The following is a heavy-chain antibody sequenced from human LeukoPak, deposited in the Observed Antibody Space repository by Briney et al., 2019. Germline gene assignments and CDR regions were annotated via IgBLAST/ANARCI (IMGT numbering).Heavy chain of an antibody. J-gene: IGHJ3*01. CDR1: GYTFTNYW. V-gene: IGHV5-51*01. CDR2: IYPGDSDT. D-gene: IGHD3-22*01. Sequence: GESLKISCKGSGYTFTNYWIGWVRQMPGKGLEWMGIIYPGDSDTRYSPSFQGQVTISADKSINTAYLQWSSLKASDTAMYYCARSPISYYYDSSEGHDAFDVWGQGTLVTVSS. CDR3: ARSPISYYYDSSEGHDAFDV.